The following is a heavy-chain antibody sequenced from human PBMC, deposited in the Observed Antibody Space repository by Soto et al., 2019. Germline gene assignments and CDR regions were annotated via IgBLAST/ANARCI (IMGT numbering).Heavy chain of an antibody. J-gene: IGHJ4*02. CDR1: GFTFSSYA. CDR3: ARDYLVVPHRVIDY. D-gene: IGHD2-2*01. V-gene: IGHV3-23*01. CDR2: ISGSGGST. Sequence: GGSLRLSCAASGFTFSSYAMSWVRQAPGKGLEWVSAISGSGGSTYYADSVKGRFTISRDNSKNTLYLQMNSLRAEDTAVYYCARDYLVVPHRVIDYWGQGTLVTSPQ.